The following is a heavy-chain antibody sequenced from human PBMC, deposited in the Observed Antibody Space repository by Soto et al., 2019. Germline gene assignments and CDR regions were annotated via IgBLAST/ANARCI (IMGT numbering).Heavy chain of an antibody. CDR3: ASVLAFSQFYYHYGIDV. D-gene: IGHD2-8*02. CDR2: ISAYNNHS. CDR1: GYSFISYG. V-gene: IGHV1-18*01. Sequence: ASVKVSCKASGYSFISYGITWVRQAPGQGLEWMGWISAYNNHSNFAQKFQGRVTLTAETSTSTAYMELRSLRSDDTAVYYCASVLAFSQFYYHYGIDVWGQGTTVTVSS. J-gene: IGHJ6*02.